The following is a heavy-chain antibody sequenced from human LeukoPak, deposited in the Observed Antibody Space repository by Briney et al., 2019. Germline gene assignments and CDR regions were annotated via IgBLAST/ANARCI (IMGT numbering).Heavy chain of an antibody. J-gene: IGHJ4*02. CDR2: ISGSGGST. V-gene: IGHV3-23*01. CDR3: AKAEGPGDYYFDY. D-gene: IGHD4-17*01. CDR1: GFTFSSYA. Sequence: GASLRLSCAASGFTFSSYAMSWVRQAPGKGLEWVSAISGSGGSTYYADSVKGRFTISRDNSKNTLYLQMNSLRAEDTAVYYCAKAEGPGDYYFDYWGQGTLVTVSS.